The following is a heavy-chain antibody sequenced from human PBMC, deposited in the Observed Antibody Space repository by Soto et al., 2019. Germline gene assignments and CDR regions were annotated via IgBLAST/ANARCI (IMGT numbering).Heavy chain of an antibody. CDR2: IYYSGST. J-gene: IGHJ4*02. Sequence: SETLSLTCTVSGGSISSYYWSWIRQPPGKGLEWIGYIYYSGSTNYNPSLKSRVTISVDTSKNQFSLQLSSVIAADTAVYYCARSDCSSTSCHYYFDYWGQGTLVTVSS. D-gene: IGHD2-2*01. CDR1: GGSISSYY. V-gene: IGHV4-59*01. CDR3: ARSDCSSTSCHYYFDY.